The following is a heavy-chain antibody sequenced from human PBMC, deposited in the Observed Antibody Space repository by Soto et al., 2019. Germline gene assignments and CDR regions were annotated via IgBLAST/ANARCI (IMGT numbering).Heavy chain of an antibody. Sequence: GGSLRLSCAASGFTFSSYEMHWVRQAPGKGLEWVASISSNTNYIYYADSAKGRFTISRDNAKNSLFLQMNSLRAEDTAVYYCASPYYYDSSGYLGGALWGRGTLVTVSS. J-gene: IGHJ4*02. V-gene: IGHV3-21*01. CDR2: ISSNTNYI. CDR1: GFTFSSYE. CDR3: ASPYYYDSSGYLGGAL. D-gene: IGHD3-22*01.